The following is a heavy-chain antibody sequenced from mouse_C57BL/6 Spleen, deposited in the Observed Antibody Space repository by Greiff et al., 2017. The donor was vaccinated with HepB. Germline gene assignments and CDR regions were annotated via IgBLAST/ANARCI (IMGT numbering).Heavy chain of an antibody. CDR2: IYPGDGDT. V-gene: IGHV1-80*01. CDR1: GYAFSSYW. D-gene: IGHD2-5*01. J-gene: IGHJ4*01. CDR3: ARGGYSNYDAMDY. Sequence: VQLQQSGAELVKPGASVKISCKASGYAFSSYWMNWVKQRPGKGLEWIGQIYPGDGDTNYNGKFKGKATLTADKSSSTAYMQLSSLTSEDSAVYFCARGGYSNYDAMDYWGQGTSVTVSS.